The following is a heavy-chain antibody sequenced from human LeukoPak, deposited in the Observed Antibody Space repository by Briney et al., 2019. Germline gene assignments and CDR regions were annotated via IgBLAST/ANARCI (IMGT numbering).Heavy chain of an antibody. CDR1: GCTFSSYA. Sequence: SVPVSCQVSGCTFSSYAIRWVRQAPGQGLAWVGGIIPIFCIAHFPQKLQGRATNTTDKSTDTAYMAPSSQMSDHRAVYFCVRVVELDLSHWGQGTLVTVSS. V-gene: IGHV1-69*10. CDR3: VRVVELDLSH. D-gene: IGHD1-7*01. CDR2: IIPIFCIA. J-gene: IGHJ4*02.